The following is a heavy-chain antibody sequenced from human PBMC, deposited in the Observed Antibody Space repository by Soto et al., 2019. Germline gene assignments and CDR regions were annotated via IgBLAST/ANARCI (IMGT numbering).Heavy chain of an antibody. V-gene: IGHV3-23*01. Sequence: VQLLQSGGGFVQPGGSVRLSCATSEITFITSAMSWVRQAPGKGLEWVSGISGSGTTTDYADSVKGRFTISRDNSKKTLYLQMNILKVDDTAVYYCATDSSTWFFDNWGQGTLVTVSS. CDR2: ISGSGTTT. CDR3: ATDSSTWFFDN. D-gene: IGHD6-13*01. J-gene: IGHJ4*02. CDR1: EITFITSA.